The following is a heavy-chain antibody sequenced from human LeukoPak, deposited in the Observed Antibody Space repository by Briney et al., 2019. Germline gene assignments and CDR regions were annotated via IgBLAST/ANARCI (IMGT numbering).Heavy chain of an antibody. CDR1: GYTFTGYY. CDR3: ARLTPRIAATGTLYYYYLDV. D-gene: IGHD6-13*01. CDR2: INPNSGGT. V-gene: IGHV1-2*06. Sequence: ASVKVSCKASGYTFTGYYMHWMRQAPGQGLEWMGRINPNSGGTNYAQRFQGRVTMTRDTSISTAYMELSRLRSDDTAVYYCARLTPRIAATGTLYYYYLDVWGKGTTVTVSS. J-gene: IGHJ6*03.